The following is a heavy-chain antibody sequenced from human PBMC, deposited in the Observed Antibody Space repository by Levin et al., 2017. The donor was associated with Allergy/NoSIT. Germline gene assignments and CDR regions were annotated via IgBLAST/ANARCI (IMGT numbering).Heavy chain of an antibody. J-gene: IGHJ5*02. CDR3: AREDGSCSYYRNWFDP. CDR2: IHYNGNT. CDR1: GGSISSSSYY. V-gene: IGHV4-39*01. Sequence: TSSETLSLTCTVSGGSISSSSYYWGWIRQPPGKGLEWIGSIHYNGNTYYNPSLKSRVTISVDTSKNQFSLKLSSVTAADTAMYHCAREDGSCSYYRNWFDPWGQGTLVTVSS. D-gene: IGHD3-10*01.